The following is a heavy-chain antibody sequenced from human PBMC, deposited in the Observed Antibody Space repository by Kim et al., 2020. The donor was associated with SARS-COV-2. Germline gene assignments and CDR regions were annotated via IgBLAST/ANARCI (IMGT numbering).Heavy chain of an antibody. CDR1: GGSVSSGSYY. V-gene: IGHV4-61*01. Sequence: SETLSLTCTVSGGSVSSGSYYWSWNRQPPGKGLEWIGYINYSGSTNYNPSLKSRVTISVDTSKNQFSLKVSSVTAADTAVYYCARDVSYGSGVNWFDPWGQGTLVTVSS. D-gene: IGHD3-10*01. J-gene: IGHJ5*02. CDR3: ARDVSYGSGVNWFDP. CDR2: INYSGST.